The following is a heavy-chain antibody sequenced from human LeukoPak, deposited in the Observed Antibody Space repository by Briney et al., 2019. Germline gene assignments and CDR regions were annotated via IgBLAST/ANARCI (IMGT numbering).Heavy chain of an antibody. V-gene: IGHV6-1*01. D-gene: IGHD5-12*01. Sequence: SQTLSLTCAISGDSVSSNSAAWNWIRQSPSRGLEWLGRTYYRSKWYNDYAVSVKSRITINPDTSKNQFSLKLSSVTAADTAVYYCARTAGGYEESGYMDVWGQGTTVTVSS. J-gene: IGHJ6*02. CDR3: ARTAGGYEESGYMDV. CDR2: TYYRSKWYN. CDR1: GDSVSSNSAA.